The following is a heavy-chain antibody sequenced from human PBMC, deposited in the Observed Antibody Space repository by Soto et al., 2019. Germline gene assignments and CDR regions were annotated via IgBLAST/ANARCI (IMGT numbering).Heavy chain of an antibody. D-gene: IGHD1-7*01. CDR1: GASVSDFS. CDR2: ITVNGIT. CDR3: ARERGENWTYAAP. J-gene: IGHJ5*02. V-gene: IGHV4-4*07. Sequence: QVQQLESGPGLVKPWDTLSLTCTVSGASVSDFSWSWIRQPAGKGLEWIGRITVNGITQYTPSFRSRVTLSMDTSRNQFSLNLQSAAAADTGLYYCARERGENWTYAAPWGQGTLVTFSS.